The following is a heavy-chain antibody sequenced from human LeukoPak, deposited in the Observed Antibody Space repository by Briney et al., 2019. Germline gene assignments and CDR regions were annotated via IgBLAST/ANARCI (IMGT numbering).Heavy chain of an antibody. J-gene: IGHJ3*02. CDR2: IYYSGST. D-gene: IGHD4-17*01. V-gene: IGHV4-39*01. CDR1: RGSINSSSYY. CDR3: ARGSVTNGAFDI. Sequence: SETLSLTCILSRGSINSSSYYWGWIRQPPGNGLEWCRTIYYSGSTFHNPSLKSRVTISVGTSKNQFFLKLRSVTAADTAGYYYARGSVTNGAFDIWCQGTMVIVSS.